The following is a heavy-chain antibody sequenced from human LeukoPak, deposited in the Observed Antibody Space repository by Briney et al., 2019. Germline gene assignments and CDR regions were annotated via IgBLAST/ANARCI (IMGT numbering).Heavy chain of an antibody. D-gene: IGHD2-15*01. CDR2: ITWNSGTI. Sequence: GGSLRLSCAAPGFTFDDYAMHWVRQAPGKGLEWVSGITWNSGTIGYADSVKGRFTISRDNAKNSLYLQMNSLRAEDMALYYCAKDVCSGGTCYFDYWGQGTLVTVSS. V-gene: IGHV3-9*03. J-gene: IGHJ4*02. CDR3: AKDVCSGGTCYFDY. CDR1: GFTFDDYA.